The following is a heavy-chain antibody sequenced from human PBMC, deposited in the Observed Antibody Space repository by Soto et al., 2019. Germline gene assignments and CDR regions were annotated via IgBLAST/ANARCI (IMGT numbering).Heavy chain of an antibody. J-gene: IGHJ4*02. CDR2: ISYDGSNK. D-gene: IGHD3-3*01. V-gene: IGHV3-30*03. CDR1: GFTFSSYG. Sequence: GGSLSLSCAASGFTFSSYGMHWVRQAPGKGLEWVAVISYDGSNKYYADSVKGRFTISRDNSKNTLYLQMNSLRAEDTAVYYCGTFGDFWSGYYPFDYWGQGTLVTVSS. CDR3: GTFGDFWSGYYPFDY.